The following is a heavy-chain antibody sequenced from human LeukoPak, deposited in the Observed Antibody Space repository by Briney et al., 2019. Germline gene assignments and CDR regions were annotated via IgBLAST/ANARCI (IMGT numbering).Heavy chain of an antibody. V-gene: IGHV3-23*01. CDR3: AKDGLEQEYYFDY. Sequence: PGGSLRLSCAASGFTFSSYAMSWVRQAPGKGLEWVSAISGSGGSTYYADSVKGWFTISRDNSKNTLYLQMNSLRAEDTAVYYCAKDGLEQEYYFDYWGQGTLVTVSS. CDR2: ISGSGGST. J-gene: IGHJ4*02. D-gene: IGHD3-3*01. CDR1: GFTFSSYA.